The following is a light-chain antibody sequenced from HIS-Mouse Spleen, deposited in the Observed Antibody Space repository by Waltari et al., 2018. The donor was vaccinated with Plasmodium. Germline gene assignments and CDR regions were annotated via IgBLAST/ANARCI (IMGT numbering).Light chain of an antibody. V-gene: IGLV3-10*01. CDR1: ALPKKY. J-gene: IGLJ3*02. Sequence: SYELTQPPSVSVSPGQTARIPCSGDALPKKYAYWYQQKSGQAPVLVIYEDSKRPSGLPERFSGSSSGTMATLTISGAQVEYEADYYCYSTDSSGNHRVFGGGTKLTVL. CDR2: EDS. CDR3: YSTDSSGNHRV.